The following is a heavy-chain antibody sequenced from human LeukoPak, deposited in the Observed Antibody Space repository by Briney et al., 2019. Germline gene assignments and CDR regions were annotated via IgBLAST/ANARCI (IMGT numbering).Heavy chain of an antibody. CDR3: AREGRLRYFDWLSEPNWFDP. CDR1: GGSFSGYY. CDR2: INHSGST. D-gene: IGHD3-9*01. Sequence: SETLSLTCAVYGGSFSGYYWSWIRQPPGKGLEWIGEINHSGSTNYNPSLKSRVTISVDTSKNQFSLKLSSVAAADTAVYYCAREGRLRYFDWLSEPNWFDPWGQGTLVTVSS. J-gene: IGHJ5*02. V-gene: IGHV4-34*01.